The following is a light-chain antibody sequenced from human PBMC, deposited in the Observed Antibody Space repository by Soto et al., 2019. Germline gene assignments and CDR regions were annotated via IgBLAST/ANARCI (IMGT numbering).Light chain of an antibody. V-gene: IGLV2-14*01. J-gene: IGLJ2*01. Sequence: QSALTQPASVSGSPGQSITISCTGTSSDVGGYKYVSWYQHHPGKAPKLVMYGVNDRPSGVSNRFSGGKSGNTASLTISGLQVEDEGDYYCSSYTSSSNLVFGGGTKVTVL. CDR3: SSYTSSSNLV. CDR1: SSDVGGYKY. CDR2: GVN.